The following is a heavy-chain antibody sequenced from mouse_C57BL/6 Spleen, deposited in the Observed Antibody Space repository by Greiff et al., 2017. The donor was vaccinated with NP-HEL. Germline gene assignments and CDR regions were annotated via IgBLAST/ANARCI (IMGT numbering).Heavy chain of an antibody. D-gene: IGHD2-1*01. CDR3: TRDRDLYYGGVYYAMDY. Sequence: EVKLVESGEGLVKPGGSLKLSCAASGFTFSSYAMSWVRQTPETRLEWVAYISSGGDYIYYADTVKGRFTIARDNARNTLYLQMSSLKSEDTAMYYCTRDRDLYYGGVYYAMDYWGQGTSVTVSS. CDR2: ISSGGDYI. CDR1: GFTFSSYA. V-gene: IGHV5-9-1*02. J-gene: IGHJ4*01.